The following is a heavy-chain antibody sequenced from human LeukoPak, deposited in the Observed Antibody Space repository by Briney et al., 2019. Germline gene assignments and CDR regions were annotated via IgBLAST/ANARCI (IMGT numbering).Heavy chain of an antibody. Sequence: GGSLRLSCAASGFTFSSYAMSWVRQAPGKGLEWVSAISGSGGSTYYADSVKGRFTISRDNSKNTLYLQMNSLRAEDTAVYYCAKDLNYGSGSPPIGYWGQGTLVTVSS. CDR2: ISGSGGST. CDR1: GFTFSSYA. D-gene: IGHD3-10*01. V-gene: IGHV3-23*01. J-gene: IGHJ4*02. CDR3: AKDLNYGSGSPPIGY.